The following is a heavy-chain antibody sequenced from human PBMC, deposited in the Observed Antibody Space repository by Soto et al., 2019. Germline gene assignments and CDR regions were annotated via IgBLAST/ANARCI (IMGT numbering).Heavy chain of an antibody. Sequence: PGGSLRLSCAASGFTVSTNYMSWVRQAPGKGLEWVSCIYRSGATYYADSVKGRFSISRDNSKNTLYLQMNGLRVEDTAVYYCAGDSSGDYYIMDVWGQGTTVTVSS. CDR3: AGDSSGDYYIMDV. J-gene: IGHJ6*02. V-gene: IGHV3-53*01. D-gene: IGHD2-15*01. CDR1: GFTVSTNY. CDR2: IYRSGAT.